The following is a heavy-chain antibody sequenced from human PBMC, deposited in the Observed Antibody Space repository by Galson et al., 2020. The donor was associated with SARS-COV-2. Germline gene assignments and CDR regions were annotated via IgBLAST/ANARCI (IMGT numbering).Heavy chain of an antibody. CDR3: AKDGAITIFGVVIVHMDV. V-gene: IGHV3-30*18. J-gene: IGHJ6*03. CDR2: ISYDGSNK. CDR1: GFTFSSYG. Sequence: GGSLRLSCAASGFTFSSYGMHWVRQAPGKGLEWVAVISYDGSNKYYADSVKGRFTISRDNSKNTLYLQMNSLRAEDTAVYYCAKDGAITIFGVVIVHMDVWGKGTTVTVSS. D-gene: IGHD3-3*01.